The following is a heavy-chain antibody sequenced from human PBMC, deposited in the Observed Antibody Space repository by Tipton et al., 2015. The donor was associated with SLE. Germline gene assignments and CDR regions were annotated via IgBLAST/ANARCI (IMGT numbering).Heavy chain of an antibody. J-gene: IGHJ4*02. CDR3: ASLGRIQDY. V-gene: IGHV4-59*01. CDR1: GASISSYF. CDR2: VYHSGTT. Sequence: TLSLTCFISGASISSYFWSWVRQPPGKGLEWLGFVYHSGTTGYNPSLSNRLTLSLDTSRNHFSLKLTSVTAADTAIYYSASLGRIQDYWGQGTLVTVSS. D-gene: IGHD1-26*01.